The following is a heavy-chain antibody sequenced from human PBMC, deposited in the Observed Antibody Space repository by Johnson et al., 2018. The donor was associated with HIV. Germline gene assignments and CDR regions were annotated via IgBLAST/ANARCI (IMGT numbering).Heavy chain of an antibody. Sequence: QMLLVESGGGVVQPGRSLRLSCAASGFTFSSYAMHWVRQAPGKGLEWVAVISYDGSNKYYADSVKGLFTISRDNSKNTLYLQMNSLRAEDTAVYYCAREFLYGDYQDAFDIWGQGTMVTVSS. CDR2: ISYDGSNK. CDR3: AREFLYGDYQDAFDI. CDR1: GFTFSSYA. V-gene: IGHV3-30*04. D-gene: IGHD4-17*01. J-gene: IGHJ3*02.